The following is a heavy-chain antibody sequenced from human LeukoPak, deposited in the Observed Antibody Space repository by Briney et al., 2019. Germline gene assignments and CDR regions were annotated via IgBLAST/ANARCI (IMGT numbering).Heavy chain of an antibody. D-gene: IGHD3-10*01. CDR3: ARPPLYYLGAFDI. V-gene: IGHV4-39*01. Sequence: PSDTLSLTCTVSGYSLSQSNYYWVWLRQPPGKALEWLGSIYSSGSTYDDPPLKSRITVSADMSRNQFSLRQSSVSAADPAVYYCARPPLYYLGAFDIWGQETMVTVSS. CDR1: GYSLSQSNYY. CDR2: IYSSGST. J-gene: IGHJ3*02.